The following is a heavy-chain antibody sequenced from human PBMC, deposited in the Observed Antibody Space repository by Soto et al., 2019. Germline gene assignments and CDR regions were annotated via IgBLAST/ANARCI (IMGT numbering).Heavy chain of an antibody. V-gene: IGHV4-30-4*01. CDR3: AREGPNSSVWFGAHLGY. CDR2: IYYSGST. J-gene: IGHJ4*02. Sequence: PSETLSLTCTVSGGSISSGDYYWSWIRQPPGKGLEWIGYIYYSGSTYYNPSLKSRVTISVDTSKNQFSLKLSSVTAADTAVYYCAREGPNSSVWFGAHLGYWGQGTLVTVSS. CDR1: GGSISSGDYY. D-gene: IGHD3-10*01.